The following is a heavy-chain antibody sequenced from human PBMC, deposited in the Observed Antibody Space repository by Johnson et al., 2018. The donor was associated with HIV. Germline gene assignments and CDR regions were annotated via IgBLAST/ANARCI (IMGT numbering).Heavy chain of an antibody. J-gene: IGHJ3*02. CDR2: ISYDGSTK. CDR3: ARVYYYDNKDGFDI. D-gene: IGHD3-22*01. V-gene: IGHV3-30*03. Sequence: QVQLVESGGGVVQPGRSLRLSCVASGFTFSSYVMNWVRQAPGKGLEWVAVISYDGSTKDYADSVKGRFTISRDISKNLLYLQMNSLITEDTAVYYCARVYYYDNKDGFDIWGQGTTVTVSS. CDR1: GFTFSSYV.